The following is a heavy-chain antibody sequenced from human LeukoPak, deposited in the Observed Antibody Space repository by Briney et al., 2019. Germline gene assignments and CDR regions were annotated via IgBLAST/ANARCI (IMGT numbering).Heavy chain of an antibody. Sequence: GESLKISCKGSGYNFTSYWIGWVRQMPGKGLEWMGIIYPGDSDTRYSPSFQGQVTISADKSISTAYLQWSSLKASDTAMYYCARHGGYSGYDSGFDYWGQGTLVTVSS. CDR1: GYNFTSYW. V-gene: IGHV5-51*01. CDR2: IYPGDSDT. CDR3: ARHGGYSGYDSGFDY. D-gene: IGHD5-12*01. J-gene: IGHJ4*02.